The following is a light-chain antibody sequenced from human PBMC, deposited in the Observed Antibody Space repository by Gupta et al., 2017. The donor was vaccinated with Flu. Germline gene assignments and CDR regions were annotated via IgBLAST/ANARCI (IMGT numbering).Light chain of an antibody. Sequence: DIVTITCRASQSISNYLNWYQQKPGKAPNLLIYAASSLQSGVPSRFSGSGSGTDFTLTISSLQPEDFATYYCQQSYSTPSITFGQGTRLEMK. CDR1: QSISNY. CDR3: QQSYSTPSIT. CDR2: AAS. J-gene: IGKJ5*01. V-gene: IGKV1-39*01.